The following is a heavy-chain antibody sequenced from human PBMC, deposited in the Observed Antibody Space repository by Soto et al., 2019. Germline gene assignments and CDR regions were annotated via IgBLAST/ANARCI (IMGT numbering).Heavy chain of an antibody. J-gene: IGHJ6*03. CDR2: IYYSGST. Sequence: QVQLQESGPGLVKPSETLSLTCTVSGGSISSYYWSWIRQPPGKGLERIGYIYYSGSTNYNPSLKSRVTISVDTSKNQFSLKLSSVTAADTAVYYCARSDETSRKRYYYYDYRAVWGKGTTVTVSS. V-gene: IGHV4-59*08. CDR3: ARSDETSRKRYYYYDYRAV. CDR1: GGSISSYY. D-gene: IGHD6-13*01.